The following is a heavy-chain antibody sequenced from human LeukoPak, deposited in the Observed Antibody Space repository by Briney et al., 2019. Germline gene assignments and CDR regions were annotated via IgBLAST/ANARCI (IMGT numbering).Heavy chain of an antibody. D-gene: IGHD5-18*01. CDR3: AKDLTIQLWLANDAFDI. CDR1: GLTVTNAW. V-gene: IGHV3-23*01. CDR2: ISGSGGST. J-gene: IGHJ3*02. Sequence: GGSLRLSCAASGLTVTNAWMNWVRQAPGKGLEWVSAISGSGGSTYYADSVKGRFTISRDNSKNTLYLQMNSLRAEDTAVYYCAKDLTIQLWLANDAFDIWGQGTMVTVSS.